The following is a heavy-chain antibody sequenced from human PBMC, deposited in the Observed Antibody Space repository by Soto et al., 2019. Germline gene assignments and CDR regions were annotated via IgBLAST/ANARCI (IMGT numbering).Heavy chain of an antibody. Sequence: PGGSLRLSCAASGFTFSSYSMNWVRQAPGKGLEWVSYISSSSSTIYYADSVKGRFTISRDNAKNSLYLQMNSLRAEDTAVYYCARTGIAVTNYYYYYYMDVWGKGTTVTVSS. D-gene: IGHD6-19*01. CDR3: ARTGIAVTNYYYYYYMDV. J-gene: IGHJ6*03. V-gene: IGHV3-48*01. CDR1: GFTFSSYS. CDR2: ISSSSSTI.